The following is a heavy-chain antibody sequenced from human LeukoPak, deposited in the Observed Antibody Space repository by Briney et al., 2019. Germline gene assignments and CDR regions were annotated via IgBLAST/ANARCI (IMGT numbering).Heavy chain of an antibody. CDR3: ARVGTGGDFLGWSYYYYMDI. Sequence: ASVKVSCKAAGYSFTTFHINWVRQAPGQGPEWMGWVNPDTGNTGFAQKFQGRVTITRNTSISTAYMELSNLRSEDTAVYYCARVGTGGDFLGWSYYYYMDIWGKGTTVTISS. CDR2: VNPDTGNT. V-gene: IGHV1-8*03. CDR1: GYSFTTFH. D-gene: IGHD2-21*02. J-gene: IGHJ6*03.